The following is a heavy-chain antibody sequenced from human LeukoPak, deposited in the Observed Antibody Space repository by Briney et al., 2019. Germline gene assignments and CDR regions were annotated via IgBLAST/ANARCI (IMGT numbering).Heavy chain of an antibody. V-gene: IGHV3-48*03. J-gene: IGHJ6*04. D-gene: IGHD1-14*01. CDR2: ISSSGSTI. CDR1: GFTFSSYE. CDR3: ASVSDPPGNV. Sequence: GGSLRLSCAASGFTFSSYEMNRVRQAPGKGLEWVSYISSSGSTIYYADSVKGRFTISRDNAKNSLYLQMNSLRAEDTAVYYCASVSDPPGNVWGKGTTVTVSS.